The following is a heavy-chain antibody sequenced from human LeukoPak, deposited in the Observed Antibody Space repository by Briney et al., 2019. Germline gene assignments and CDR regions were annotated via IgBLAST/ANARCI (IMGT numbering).Heavy chain of an antibody. V-gene: IGHV4-4*07. D-gene: IGHD2/OR15-2a*01. CDR2: IHPSGIT. CDR1: GASINKDY. Sequence: PSETLSLTCTVSGASINKDYWAWIRQPAGKGLEWIGRIHPSGITHQNPSLRGRVTMSIDASKNQFSLNLSSVTAADTAVYYCVRDEYRDVWGKGTTVTVSS. J-gene: IGHJ6*04. CDR3: VRDEYRDV.